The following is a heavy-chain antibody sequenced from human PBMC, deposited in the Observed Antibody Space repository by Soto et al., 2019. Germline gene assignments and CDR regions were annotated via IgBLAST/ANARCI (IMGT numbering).Heavy chain of an antibody. J-gene: IGHJ5*02. Sequence: SETLSLTCAVYGGSFSGYYWSWIRQPPGKGLEWIGEINHSGSTNYNPSLKSRVTISVDTSKNQFSLKLSSVTAADTAVYYCARGSNYYDSSGYYDWFDPWGQGTLVTVSS. CDR1: GGSFSGYY. CDR2: INHSGST. V-gene: IGHV4-34*01. CDR3: ARGSNYYDSSGYYDWFDP. D-gene: IGHD3-22*01.